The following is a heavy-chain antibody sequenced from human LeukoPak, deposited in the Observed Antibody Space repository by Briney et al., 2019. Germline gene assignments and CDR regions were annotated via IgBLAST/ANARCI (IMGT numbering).Heavy chain of an antibody. J-gene: IGHJ4*02. D-gene: IGHD5-12*01. CDR1: GFTFSSYG. V-gene: IGHV3-30*02. Sequence: GGSLRLSCAASGFTFSSYGMHWVRQAPGKGLEWVAFIRYDGSNKYYADSVKGRFTISRDNSKNTLYLQMNSLRAEDTAVYYCAPKPIGGYPMQGYWGQGTLVTVSS. CDR3: APKPIGGYPMQGY. CDR2: IRYDGSNK.